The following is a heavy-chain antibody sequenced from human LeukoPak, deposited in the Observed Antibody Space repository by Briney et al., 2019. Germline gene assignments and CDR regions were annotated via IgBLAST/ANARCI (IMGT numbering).Heavy chain of an antibody. CDR3: ARGDFNHGMDV. CDR1: GFTFRSFQ. J-gene: IGHJ6*02. CDR2: ISSRGGTI. V-gene: IGHV3-48*03. Sequence: PGGSLRLSCVASGFTFRSFQVNWVRQAPVKGLEWVSYISSRGGTIHYADSVKGRFTIYRDNAKNSVSLQMDSLGAADTAVYYCARGDFNHGMDVWGQGTTVIVSS.